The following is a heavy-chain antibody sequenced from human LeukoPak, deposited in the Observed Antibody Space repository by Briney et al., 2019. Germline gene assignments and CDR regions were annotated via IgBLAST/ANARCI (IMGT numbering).Heavy chain of an antibody. CDR2: INPNSGGT. Sequence: ASVKVSCKASGYTFTSYAMNWVRQAPGQGLEWMGWINPNSGGTNYAQKFQGRVTMTRDTSISTAYMELSRLRSDDTAVYYCARGGMQLVTLYLDWFDPWGQGTLVTVSS. CDR1: GYTFTSYA. D-gene: IGHD4-11*01. J-gene: IGHJ5*02. CDR3: ARGGMQLVTLYLDWFDP. V-gene: IGHV1-2*02.